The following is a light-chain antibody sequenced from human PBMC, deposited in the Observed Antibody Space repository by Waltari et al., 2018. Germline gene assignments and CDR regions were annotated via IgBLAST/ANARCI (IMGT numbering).Light chain of an antibody. V-gene: IGLV1-44*01. CDR3: AAWDDSLNAVV. J-gene: IGLJ2*01. CDR2: SNN. CDR1: SSNIGSNT. Sequence: QSVLTQPPSASGTPGQRVTITCSGSSSNIGSNTVNWYQPLPETAPKLLIYSNNQRPSGVPDLFSGSKSGTSASLDISGLQSEDEADYYCAAWDDSLNAVVFGGGTKLTVL.